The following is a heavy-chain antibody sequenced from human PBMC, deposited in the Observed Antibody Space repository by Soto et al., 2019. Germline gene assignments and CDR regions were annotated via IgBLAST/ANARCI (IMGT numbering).Heavy chain of an antibody. D-gene: IGHD1-26*01. CDR3: AREVGAPSGWLDP. CDR1: GFIVSSNY. Sequence: EVQLVESGGGLIQPGGSLRLSCAASGFIVSSNYMSWVRQAPGKGLEWVSVIFTGGATDYADSVKGRFTMSRDNSKNILYLQMDNLRDEDTALYYCAREVGAPSGWLDPWGQGTQVTVSS. J-gene: IGHJ5*02. CDR2: IFTGGAT. V-gene: IGHV3-53*01.